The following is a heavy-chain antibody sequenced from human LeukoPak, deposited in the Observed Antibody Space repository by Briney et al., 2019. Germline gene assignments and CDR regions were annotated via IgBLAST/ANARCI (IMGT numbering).Heavy chain of an antibody. V-gene: IGHV1-8*01. CDR1: GYTFTSYD. CDR2: MNPDSGNT. D-gene: IGHD2-15*01. CDR3: ARDSSCSGGACSRGGYNWFDP. Sequence: ASVKGSCKASGYTFTSYDINWVRQAAGQGLEWMGWMNPDSGNTGYAQKFQGRVTMTRNTSISTAYMELSSLRSDDTAIYYCARDSSCSGGACSRGGYNWFDPWGQGTPVTVSS. J-gene: IGHJ5*02.